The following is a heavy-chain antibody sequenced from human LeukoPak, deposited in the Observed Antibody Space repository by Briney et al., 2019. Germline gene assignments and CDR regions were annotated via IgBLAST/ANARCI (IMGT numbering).Heavy chain of an antibody. CDR2: IYSGGST. J-gene: IGHJ3*02. CDR1: GFTVSSNY. CDR3: ARLYYDHAFDI. D-gene: IGHD3-22*01. V-gene: IGHV3-53*01. Sequence: GGSLTLSCAASGFTVSSNYMSWVRQAPGKGLEWVSVIYSGGSTYYADSVKGRFTISRDNSKNTLYLQMNSLRAEDTAVYYCARLYYDHAFDIWGQGTMVTVSS.